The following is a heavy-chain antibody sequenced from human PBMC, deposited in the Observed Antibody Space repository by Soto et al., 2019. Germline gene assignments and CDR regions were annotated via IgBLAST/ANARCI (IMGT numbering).Heavy chain of an antibody. D-gene: IGHD3-3*01. CDR3: ARESTSNPTSYYDFWSAYGSGASYYYYMDV. Sequence: EVQLVESGGGLVQPGGSLRLSCAASGFTFSDHYMDWVRQAPGKGLEWVGRTRNKANSYTTEYAASVKGRFTISRDDSKNSLYLQMNSLKTEDTDVYYCARESTSNPTSYYDFWSAYGSGASYYYYMDVWGKGTTVTVSS. CDR2: TRNKANSYTT. J-gene: IGHJ6*03. CDR1: GFTFSDHY. V-gene: IGHV3-72*01.